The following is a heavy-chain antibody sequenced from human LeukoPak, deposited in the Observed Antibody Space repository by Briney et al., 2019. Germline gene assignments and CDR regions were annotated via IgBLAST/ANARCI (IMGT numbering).Heavy chain of an antibody. Sequence: AGGSLRLSCAASEFTFSSYTMNWLRQAPGKGLEWVSSISSSSYYIYYADSVKGRFTISRDNAKNSLYLQMNSLRAEDTAVYYCSKDIYGRNWQNDYWGEGTLVAVPS. CDR2: ISSSSYYI. CDR3: SKDIYGRNWQNDY. J-gene: IGHJ4*02. V-gene: IGHV3-21*01. D-gene: IGHD4-23*01. CDR1: EFTFSSYT.